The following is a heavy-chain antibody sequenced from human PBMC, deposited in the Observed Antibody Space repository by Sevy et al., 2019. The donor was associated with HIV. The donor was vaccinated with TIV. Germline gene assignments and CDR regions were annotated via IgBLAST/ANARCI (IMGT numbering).Heavy chain of an antibody. Sequence: GESLKISCKGSGYSFANNWIGWVRQMPGKGLEWMGIIYPGDSETTYSPSFQGRVTISVDKSITTAYLQWSSLTASDTAMYYCARLPVAAAGLYYFDFWGQGTLVTVSS. CDR2: IYPGDSET. CDR1: GYSFANNW. J-gene: IGHJ4*02. D-gene: IGHD6-13*01. V-gene: IGHV5-51*01. CDR3: ARLPVAAAGLYYFDF.